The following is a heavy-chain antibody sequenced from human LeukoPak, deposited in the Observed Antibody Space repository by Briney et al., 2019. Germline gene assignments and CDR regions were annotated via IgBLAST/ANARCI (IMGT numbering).Heavy chain of an antibody. V-gene: IGHV3-30*02. J-gene: IGHJ4*02. CDR3: AKDPRTIFGVAGDY. CDR1: GFTFSSYG. Sequence: PGGSLRLSCAASGFTFSSYGMHWVRQAPGKGLEWVAFIRYDGSNKYYADSVKGRFTIFRDNSKNTLYLQMNSLRAEDTAVYYCAKDPRTIFGVAGDYWGQGTLVTVSS. D-gene: IGHD3-3*01. CDR2: IRYDGSNK.